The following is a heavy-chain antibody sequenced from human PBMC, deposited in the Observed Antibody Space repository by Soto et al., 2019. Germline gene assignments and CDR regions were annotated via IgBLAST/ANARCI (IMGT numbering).Heavy chain of an antibody. V-gene: IGHV3-23*01. CDR2: ISGSGGST. J-gene: IGHJ6*02. CDR3: ARWGYSSSWYPLDV. D-gene: IGHD6-13*01. CDR1: GFTFSSYA. Sequence: GGSLRLSCAASGFTFSSYAMSWVRQAPGKGLEWVSAISGSGGSTYYADSVKGRFTISRDNSKNTLYLQMNSLRAEDTALYFCARWGYSSSWYPLDVWGQGTTVTVSS.